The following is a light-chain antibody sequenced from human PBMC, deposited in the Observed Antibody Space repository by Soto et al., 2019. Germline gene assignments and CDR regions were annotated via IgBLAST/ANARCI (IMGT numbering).Light chain of an antibody. V-gene: IGKV3-20*01. CDR3: QEYDGAPPVT. CDR1: QSLSNNIY. J-gene: IGKJ5*01. CDR2: DAS. Sequence: EIVLRQSPGTLSLSPGERATLSCRASQSLSNNIYLAWYQQKPGQAPRLVIFDASTRATGIPERFSGSGSGTHFTLTITSLEPEDFAVYYCQEYDGAPPVTFGLGTRLEI.